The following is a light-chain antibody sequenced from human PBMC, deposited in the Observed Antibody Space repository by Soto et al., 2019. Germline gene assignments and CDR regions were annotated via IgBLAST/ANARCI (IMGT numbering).Light chain of an antibody. Sequence: VLTQPPSVSVAPGQTARITCGGTNIGSRSVHWYQQKPGQAPVLVVYDDSDRPSGIPERFSGSNSGSTATLTISRVEAGDEADYYCQVWDSSSVLWVFGGGTKLTVL. CDR3: QVWDSSSVLWV. V-gene: IGLV3-21*02. CDR2: DDS. CDR1: NIGSRS. J-gene: IGLJ3*02.